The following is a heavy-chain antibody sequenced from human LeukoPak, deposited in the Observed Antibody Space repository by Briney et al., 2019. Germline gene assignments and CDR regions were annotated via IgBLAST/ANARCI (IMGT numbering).Heavy chain of an antibody. Sequence: SETLSLTCTVSGGSISSSSYYWGWIRQPPGKGLEWIGSFHYSGSTYYNPSLKSLVTISVDTSKNQFSLKLSSVTAADTAVYYCAGRNPVPLNWGQGTLVTVSS. V-gene: IGHV4-39*01. D-gene: IGHD6-6*01. J-gene: IGHJ4*02. CDR3: AGRNPVPLN. CDR1: GGSISSSSYY. CDR2: FHYSGST.